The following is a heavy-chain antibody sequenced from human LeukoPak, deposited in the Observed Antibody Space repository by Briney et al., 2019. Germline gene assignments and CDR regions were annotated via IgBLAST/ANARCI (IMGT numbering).Heavy chain of an antibody. CDR2: IYYSGST. J-gene: IGHJ5*02. CDR3: ARDRGPDHHWFDP. CDR1: GGSISSSSYY. V-gene: IGHV4-39*07. Sequence: SSETLSLTCNVSGGSISSSSYYWGWIRQPPGKGLEWIGSIYYSGSTYYNPSLKSRVTISVDTSKNQFSLKLSSVTAADTAVYYCARDRGPDHHWFDPWGQGTLVTVSS.